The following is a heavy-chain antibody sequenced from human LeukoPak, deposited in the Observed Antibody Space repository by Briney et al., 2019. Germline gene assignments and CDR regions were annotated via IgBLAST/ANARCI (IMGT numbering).Heavy chain of an antibody. CDR1: GFTFSNHG. CDR2: INTDGRST. V-gene: IGHV3-74*01. Sequence: GGSLRLSCAASGFTFSNHGMNWVRQAPGKGLVWVSRINTDGRSTSYADSVKGRFTISRDNAKNSLYLQMNSLRAEDTAVYYCARDYGGSSPFDYWGQGTLVTVSS. CDR3: ARDYGGSSPFDY. D-gene: IGHD4-23*01. J-gene: IGHJ4*02.